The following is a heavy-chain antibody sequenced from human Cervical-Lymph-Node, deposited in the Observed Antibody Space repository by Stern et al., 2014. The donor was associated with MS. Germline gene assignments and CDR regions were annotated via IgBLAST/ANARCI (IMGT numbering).Heavy chain of an antibody. V-gene: IGHV1-2*06. CDR2: IHPNSGGT. CDR3: ARGGGATGEDAFDI. J-gene: IGHJ3*02. D-gene: IGHD1-26*01. Sequence: VQLVQSGAEVKKPGASVKVSCKASGYTFTGYYMHWVRQAPGQGLEWMGRIHPNSGGTNYAQKFQGRVTMTRDPSLSTAYMELSRLRSDDTAVYYCARGGGATGEDAFDIWGQGTMVTVSS. CDR1: GYTFTGYY.